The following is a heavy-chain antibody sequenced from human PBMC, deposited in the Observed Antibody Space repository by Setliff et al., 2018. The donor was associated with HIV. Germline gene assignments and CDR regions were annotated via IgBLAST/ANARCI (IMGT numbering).Heavy chain of an antibody. J-gene: IGHJ4*02. CDR3: ARLTTTYYYDSSAYYHPV. CDR1: GGSVSGHY. CDR2: IHDSGRT. V-gene: IGHV4-34*01. Sequence: SETLSLTCAVYGGSVSGHYWGWFRQPPGKGLEWIGSIHDSGRTYYNPSLKSRVTISVDTSKNQFSLKLSSVTAADTAVFYCARLTTTYYYDSSAYYHPVWGQGTQVTVSS. D-gene: IGHD3-22*01.